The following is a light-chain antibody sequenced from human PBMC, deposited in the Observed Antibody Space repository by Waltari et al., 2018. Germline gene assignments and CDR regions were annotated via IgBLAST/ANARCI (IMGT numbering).Light chain of an antibody. CDR3: QQYGTSPTLT. CDR1: QSISSNY. CDR2: GAS. J-gene: IGKJ4*01. V-gene: IGKV3-20*01. Sequence: EIVLTQSPVTLSLSPGERATLSCRASQSISSNYLAWDQQKLGQAPRLLIYGASSRATGIPDRFSGSGSGTDFTLTISRLEPEDFAVYYCQQYGTSPTLTFGGGTKVEIK.